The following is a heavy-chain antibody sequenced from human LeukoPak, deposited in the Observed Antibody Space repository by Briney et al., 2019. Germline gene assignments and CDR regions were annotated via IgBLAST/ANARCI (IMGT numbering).Heavy chain of an antibody. Sequence: PVASVKVSCKASGYTFTSYGISWVRQAPGQGLEWMGWISAYNGNTNYAQKLQGRVTMTTDTSTSTAYMELRSLRSDDTAVYYCARRMDEWEPIGLDYWGQGTLVTVSS. CDR2: ISAYNGNT. D-gene: IGHD1-26*01. CDR3: ARRMDEWEPIGLDY. V-gene: IGHV1-18*01. J-gene: IGHJ4*02. CDR1: GYTFTSYG.